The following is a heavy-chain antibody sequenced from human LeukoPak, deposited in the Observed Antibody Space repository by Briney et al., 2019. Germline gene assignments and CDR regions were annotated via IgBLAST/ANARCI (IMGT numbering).Heavy chain of an antibody. CDR1: GFTFSSYS. V-gene: IGHV3-21*01. Sequence: GGSLRLSCAASGFTFSSYSMNWVRQAPGKGLEWASSISSSSSYIYYADSVKGRFTISRDNAKNSLYLQMNSLRAEDTAVYYCARGVRGVGGAFDIWGQGTMVTVSS. CDR2: ISSSSSYI. D-gene: IGHD3-10*01. CDR3: ARGVRGVGGAFDI. J-gene: IGHJ3*02.